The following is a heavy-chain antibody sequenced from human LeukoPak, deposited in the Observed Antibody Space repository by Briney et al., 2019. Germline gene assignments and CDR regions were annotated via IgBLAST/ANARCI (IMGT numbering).Heavy chain of an antibody. Sequence: GGSLRLSCAASGFTFSSYSINWVRQAPGQGLEWVSSIISSGTSKYYADSVKGRFTISRDNTKNSVYLQMNSLRAEDTAVYYCARDSYYYDSSGPQGWGQGTLVTVSS. D-gene: IGHD3-22*01. CDR2: IISSGTSK. CDR3: ARDSYYYDSSGPQG. J-gene: IGHJ4*02. CDR1: GFTFSSYS. V-gene: IGHV3-21*01.